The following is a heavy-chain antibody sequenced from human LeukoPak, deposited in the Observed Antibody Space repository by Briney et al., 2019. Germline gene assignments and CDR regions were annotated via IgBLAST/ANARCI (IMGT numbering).Heavy chain of an antibody. CDR2: IYTSGST. D-gene: IGHD2-2*01. CDR3: ARDVPYQLHGGWFDP. J-gene: IGHJ5*02. V-gene: IGHV4-4*07. CDR1: GGPISSYY. Sequence: SETLSLTCTVSGGPISSYYWRWIRQPAGKGLEWIGRIYTSGSTNYNPSLKSRVTMSVDTSKNQFSLKLSSVTAADTAVYYCARDVPYQLHGGWFDPWGQGTLVTVSS.